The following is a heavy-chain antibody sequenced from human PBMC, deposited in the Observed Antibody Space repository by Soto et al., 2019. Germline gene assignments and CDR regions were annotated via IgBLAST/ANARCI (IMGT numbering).Heavy chain of an antibody. CDR3: ATYSSGHYYFAMDL. V-gene: IGHV4-4*07. CDR1: GGTVSSYS. CDR2: IYTNGNT. J-gene: IGHJ6*02. Sequence: SETLCLPCTASGGTVSSYSRSWIRQPPGKGLEWIGHIYTNGNTNYKASLRSRVTMSVDTSKNQLSLTLSSVTAADTAVYYCATYSSGHYYFAMDLWGHGTTVTVSS. D-gene: IGHD5-12*01.